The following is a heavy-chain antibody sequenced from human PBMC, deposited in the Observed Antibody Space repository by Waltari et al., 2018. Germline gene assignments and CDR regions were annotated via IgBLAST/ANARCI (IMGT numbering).Heavy chain of an antibody. CDR3: AREPYYYDSSGYYYVEYFQH. CDR1: GYSISSGYY. V-gene: IGHV4-38-2*02. CDR2: TYHSGST. Sequence: QVQLPESGPGLVKPSETLSLTCAVSGYSISSGYYWGWIRPPPGKGLEWIGRTYHSGSTYYNPSLKSRVTISVDTSKNQFSLKLSSVTAADTAVYYCAREPYYYDSSGYYYVEYFQHWGQGTLVTVSS. J-gene: IGHJ1*01. D-gene: IGHD3-22*01.